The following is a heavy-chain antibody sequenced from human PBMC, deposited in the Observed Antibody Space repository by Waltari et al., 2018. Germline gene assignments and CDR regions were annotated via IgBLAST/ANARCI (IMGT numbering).Heavy chain of an antibody. CDR2: ISSSSTYK. D-gene: IGHD3-3*01. CDR1: GFTFGTYS. J-gene: IGHJ4*02. Sequence: DVQLVESGGGLVKPGGSLRLSCAASGFTFGTYSMNWVRRAPGKGLEWVSSISSSSTYKYYADSVKGRFTISRDNGKKSLYLQMKSLRVEDTAVYYCARVTMYGGNSDYWGQGTLVTVSS. CDR3: ARVTMYGGNSDY. V-gene: IGHV3-21*02.